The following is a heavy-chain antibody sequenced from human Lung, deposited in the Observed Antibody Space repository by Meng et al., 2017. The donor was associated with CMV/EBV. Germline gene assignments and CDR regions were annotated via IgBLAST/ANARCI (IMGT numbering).Heavy chain of an antibody. J-gene: IGHJ4*02. D-gene: IGHD2-2*01. Sequence: GGSXRLXCAASGFTFSSYAMTWVRQAPGKGLEWVSVISGGGGSTYYADSVKGRFTISRDNSKNTLYLQVNSLRAEDTAVYYCARATLEYCSSTSCYPFDYWXQETLVTVSS. CDR2: ISGGGGST. CDR3: ARATLEYCSSTSCYPFDY. V-gene: IGHV3-23*01. CDR1: GFTFSSYA.